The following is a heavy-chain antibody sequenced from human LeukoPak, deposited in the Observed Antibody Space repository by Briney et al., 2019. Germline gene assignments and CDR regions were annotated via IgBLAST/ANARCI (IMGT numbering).Heavy chain of an antibody. Sequence: SETLSLTCTVSGHSIINSFYWGWIRQPPGKGLEWIGSIYYSGSTYYNPSLKSRVTISVDTSKNQFSLKLSSVTAADTAVYYCAMASWTPYFDYWGQGTLVTVSS. V-gene: IGHV4-38-2*02. D-gene: IGHD2-2*01. CDR1: GHSIINSFY. CDR3: AMASWTPYFDY. J-gene: IGHJ4*02. CDR2: IYYSGST.